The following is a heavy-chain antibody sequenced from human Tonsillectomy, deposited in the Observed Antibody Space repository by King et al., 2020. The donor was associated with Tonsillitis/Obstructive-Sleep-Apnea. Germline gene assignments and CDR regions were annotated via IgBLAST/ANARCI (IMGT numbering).Heavy chain of an antibody. J-gene: IGHJ6*02. Sequence: VQLVESGGGVVQPGRSLRLSCAASGFTFSSYGMHWVRQAPGKGLEWVAVISYDGSNQYYADSVKGRFTISRDNSKNTLYLQMNSLRAEDTAVYDCAKDRTVYYYGMEVWGQGTTVTVSS. D-gene: IGHD4-11*01. CDR3: AKDRTVYYYGMEV. CDR1: GFTFSSYG. CDR2: ISYDGSNQ. V-gene: IGHV3-30*18.